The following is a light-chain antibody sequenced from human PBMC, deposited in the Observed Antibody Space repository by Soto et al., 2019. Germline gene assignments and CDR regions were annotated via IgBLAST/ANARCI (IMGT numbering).Light chain of an antibody. V-gene: IGKV1-5*01. CDR1: QGISSW. CDR3: QQYSTYPWT. CDR2: DAS. Sequence: IEMTQSPSSLSVSVGDRVTITCRASQGISSWLAWYQQKPGKAPKVLIFDASSLESGVPSRFSGSGSVTEFTLTISSLQPDDFATYYCQQYSTYPWTFGQGTKVDI. J-gene: IGKJ1*01.